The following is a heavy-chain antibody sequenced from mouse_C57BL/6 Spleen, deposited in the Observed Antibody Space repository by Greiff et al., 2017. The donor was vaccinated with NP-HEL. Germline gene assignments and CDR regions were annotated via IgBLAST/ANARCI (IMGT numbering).Heavy chain of an antibody. D-gene: IGHD2-1*01. V-gene: IGHV1-82*01. CDR1: GYAFSSSW. J-gene: IGHJ4*01. CDR3: ARRGNYAAMDY. CDR2: IYPGDGDT. Sequence: QVQLQQSGPELVKPGASVKISCKASGYAFSSSWMNWVKQRPGKGLEWIGRIYPGDGDTNYNGKFKGKATLSADKSSSTAYMQLSSLTSEDSAVYFCARRGNYAAMDYWGQGTSGTVSS.